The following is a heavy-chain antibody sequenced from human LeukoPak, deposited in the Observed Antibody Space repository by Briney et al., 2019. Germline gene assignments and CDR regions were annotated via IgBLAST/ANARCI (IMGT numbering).Heavy chain of an antibody. CDR3: ARYGTAIMVATECFDY. CDR1: GGSITKSPYY. CDR2: INHSGST. D-gene: IGHD5-12*01. Sequence: KASETLSLTCTVSGGSITKSPYYWGWIRQPPGKGLEWIGEINHSGSTNYNPSLKSRVTISVDTSKNQFSLKLSSVTAADTAVYYCARYGTAIMVATECFDYWGQGTLVTVSS. V-gene: IGHV4-39*07. J-gene: IGHJ4*02.